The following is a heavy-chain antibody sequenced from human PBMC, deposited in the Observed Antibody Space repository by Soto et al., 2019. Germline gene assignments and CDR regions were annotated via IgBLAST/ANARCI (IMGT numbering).Heavy chain of an antibody. J-gene: IGHJ5*02. Sequence: QVQLQESGPGLVKPSQTLSLTCTVSGGSISSGGYYWSWIRPHPGQGLEWIGYIYYSGSTYYNPSLERRVTISVDTSKNQFSLKLSSVTAADTAVYYCARAVVVDAIWFDPWGQGTLVTVSA. D-gene: IGHD2-15*01. CDR3: ARAVVVDAIWFDP. CDR2: IYYSGST. CDR1: GGSISSGGYY. V-gene: IGHV4-31*03.